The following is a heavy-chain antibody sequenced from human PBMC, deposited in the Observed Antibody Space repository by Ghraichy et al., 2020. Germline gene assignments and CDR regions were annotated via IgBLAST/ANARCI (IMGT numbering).Heavy chain of an antibody. CDR1: GFTVSSNY. D-gene: IGHD2-21*01. CDR2: IYSGGST. CDR3: ARVGGGAPSLRYFDL. Sequence: GGSLRLSCAASGFTVSSNYMSWVRQAPGKGLEWVSVIYSGGSTYYADSVKGRFTISRDNSKNTLYLQMNSLRAEDTAVYYCARVGGGAPSLRYFDLWGRGTLVTVSS. V-gene: IGHV3-66*01. J-gene: IGHJ2*01.